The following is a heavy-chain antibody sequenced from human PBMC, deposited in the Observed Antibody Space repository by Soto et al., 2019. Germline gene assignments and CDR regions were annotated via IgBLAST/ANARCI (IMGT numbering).Heavy chain of an antibody. CDR3: ERHSTWLLLSDY. J-gene: IGHJ4*02. Sequence: PSETLSLTCTVSGGPITPNYWSWIRQSPGKGLEWIGYIYYAGTTSYNPSLKSRVTISVDTSKNQFSPKLGSVTASDTAVYFCERHSTWLLLSDYWGQGTLVTVSS. CDR1: GGPITPNY. V-gene: IGHV4-59*08. D-gene: IGHD3-22*01. CDR2: IYYAGTT.